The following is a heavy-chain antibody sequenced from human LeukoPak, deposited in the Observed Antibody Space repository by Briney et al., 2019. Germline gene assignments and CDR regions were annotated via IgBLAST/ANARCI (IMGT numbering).Heavy chain of an antibody. J-gene: IGHJ4*02. CDR3: ARSGLLWFGELDYDYFDY. V-gene: IGHV1-18*01. D-gene: IGHD3-10*01. CDR1: GYTFTSYG. CDR2: ISAYNGNT. Sequence: VASVNVSCKASGYTFTSYGISWVRQAPGQGLEWMGWISAYNGNTNYAQKLQGRVTMTTDTSTSTAYMELRSLRSDDTAVYYGARSGLLWFGELDYDYFDYWGQGTLVTVSS.